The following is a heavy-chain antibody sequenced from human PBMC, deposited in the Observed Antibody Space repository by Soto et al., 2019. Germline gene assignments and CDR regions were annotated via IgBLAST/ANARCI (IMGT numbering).Heavy chain of an antibody. CDR3: GGLDGVDTISYYFDD. V-gene: IGHV4-39*01. CDR2: VYYSGST. Sequence: SETLSLTCTVSGSSVSSSSYYWGWVRQPPGKGLEWIGSVYYSGSTYYNPSLESRVTISVDKSKNQFSLKLMSLSAADTAVYYGGGLDGVDTISYYFDDWGQGALVTVSS. D-gene: IGHD5-18*01. J-gene: IGHJ4*02. CDR1: GSSVSSSSYY.